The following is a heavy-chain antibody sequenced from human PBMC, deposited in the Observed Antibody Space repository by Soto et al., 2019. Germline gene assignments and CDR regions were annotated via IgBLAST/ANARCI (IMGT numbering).Heavy chain of an antibody. J-gene: IGHJ6*03. Sequence: PSETLSLTCTVSGGSISSSSYYWGWIRQPPGKGLEWIGSIYYSGSTYYKPSLKSRVTISVDTSKNQFSLKLSSVTAADTAVYYCARYYGDYVYDYYYYYMDVWGKGTTVTVSS. V-gene: IGHV4-39*01. CDR2: IYYSGST. CDR3: ARYYGDYVYDYYYYYMDV. D-gene: IGHD4-17*01. CDR1: GGSISSSSYY.